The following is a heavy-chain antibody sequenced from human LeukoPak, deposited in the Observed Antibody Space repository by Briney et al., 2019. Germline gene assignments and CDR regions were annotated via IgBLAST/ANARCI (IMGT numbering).Heavy chain of an antibody. Sequence: SETLTLTCTVSGVSISSRGYYWSWIRQHPGKGLEWIGFIYYSGTTYYNPSLKSRATISVDTSKNHFSLKLISVTDADTAMYYCARGTGGAAAADFDPWGQGTLVTVSS. J-gene: IGHJ5*02. CDR2: IYYSGTT. CDR1: GVSISSRGYY. V-gene: IGHV4-31*03. CDR3: ARGTGGAAAADFDP. D-gene: IGHD6-13*01.